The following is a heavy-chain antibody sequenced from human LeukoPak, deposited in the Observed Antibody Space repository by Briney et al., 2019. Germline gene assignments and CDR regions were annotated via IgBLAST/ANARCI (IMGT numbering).Heavy chain of an antibody. D-gene: IGHD3-10*01. J-gene: IGHJ4*02. CDR3: ARGYYYGSGDN. CDR1: GGSFSGYY. V-gene: IGHV4-34*01. Sequence: SETLSLTCAVYGGSFSGYYWSWIRQPPGKGLEWIGEINHSGSTNYNPSLKSRVTISIDTSKNQFSLKLSSVTAADTAVYYCARGYYYGSGDNWGQGTLVTVSS. CDR2: INHSGST.